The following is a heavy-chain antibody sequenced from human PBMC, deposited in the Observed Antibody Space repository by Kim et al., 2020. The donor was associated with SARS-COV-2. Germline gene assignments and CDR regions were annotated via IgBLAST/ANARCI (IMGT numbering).Heavy chain of an antibody. CDR3: ARVHCSGGSCYLNYFDY. D-gene: IGHD2-15*01. Sequence: SETLSLTCTVSGYSISSGYYWGWIRQPPGKGLEWIGSIYHSGSTYYNPSLKSRVTISVDTSKNQFSLKLSSVTAADTAVYYCARVHCSGGSCYLNYFDYWGQGTLVTVSS. CDR2: IYHSGST. J-gene: IGHJ4*02. V-gene: IGHV4-38-2*02. CDR1: GYSISSGYY.